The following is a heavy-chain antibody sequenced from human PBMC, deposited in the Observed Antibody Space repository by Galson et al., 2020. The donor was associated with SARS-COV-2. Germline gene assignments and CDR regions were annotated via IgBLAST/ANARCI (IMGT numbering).Heavy chain of an antibody. CDR1: GLSFSGYGNR. CDR2: IDPANSYT. V-gene: IGHV5-10-1*01. Sequence: GESLKISCKASGLSFSGYGNRSSRERQIPGQGLEWMGRIDPANSYTNYSPSFQGHVTISVYKSTSTPLLQWSTLKAADTARYYSARRRVSVLVSSWLDRLGQGTLGTVSS. J-gene: IGHJ5*02. D-gene: IGHD2-8*01. CDR3: ARRRVSVLVSSWLDR.